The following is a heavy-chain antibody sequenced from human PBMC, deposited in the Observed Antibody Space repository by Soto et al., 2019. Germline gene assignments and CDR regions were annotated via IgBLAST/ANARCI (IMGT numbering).Heavy chain of an antibody. V-gene: IGHV3-11*01. CDR3: ARCPDSSSFAY. CDR2: ISSSGSTI. J-gene: IGHJ4*02. Sequence: QVPLVESGGGLVKPGGSLRLSCAASGFTFSDYYMSWIRQAPGKGLEWVSYISSSGSTIYYADSVKGRFTISRDNGKNSLYLHMHSLRAEDAAVYYCARCPDSSSFAYWGQGTLVTVSS. D-gene: IGHD6-13*01. CDR1: GFTFSDYY.